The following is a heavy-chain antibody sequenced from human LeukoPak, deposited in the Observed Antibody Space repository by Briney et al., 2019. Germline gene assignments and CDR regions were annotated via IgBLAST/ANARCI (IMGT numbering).Heavy chain of an antibody. CDR3: AKDGRRIQLWLRGVKDAFDI. CDR2: TSSSDAGT. D-gene: IGHD5-18*01. CDR1: GFALSSYA. Sequence: GGSLRLSCAASGFALSSYAMSWVRQAPGKGLEWVSATSSSDAGTYHAESVRGRFTISRDNSKNTLYLQMNSLRAEDTAVYYCAKDGRRIQLWLRGVKDAFDIWGQGTMVTVSS. J-gene: IGHJ3*02. V-gene: IGHV3-23*01.